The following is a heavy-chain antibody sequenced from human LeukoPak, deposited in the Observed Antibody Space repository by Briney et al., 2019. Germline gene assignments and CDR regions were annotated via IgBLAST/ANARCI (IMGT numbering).Heavy chain of an antibody. CDR1: GGSISNTNYY. CDR2: IFYSGSS. Sequence: SETLSLTCTVSGGSISNTNYYWGWIRQSPGKGLEWIGSIFYSGSSYCNPSLKSRVTISADTSRNQFSLKLSSVTAADTAVYYCARHSRWPHGDYSYFDLWGRGTLVTVSS. V-gene: IGHV4-39*01. J-gene: IGHJ2*01. D-gene: IGHD4-17*01. CDR3: ARHSRWPHGDYSYFDL.